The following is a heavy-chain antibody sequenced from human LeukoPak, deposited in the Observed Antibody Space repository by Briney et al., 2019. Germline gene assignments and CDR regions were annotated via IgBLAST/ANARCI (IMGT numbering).Heavy chain of an antibody. CDR2: VWFDGSHD. Sequence: PGGSLRLSCAASGFTFSNYGFHWVRQAPGKGQEWVAVVWFDGSHDYYGDSLKGRFTTSRDNSKSTLFLQMNSLTTEDTAVYYCARDPDLYGDSFFDLWGQGTLVTVSS. J-gene: IGHJ4*02. V-gene: IGHV3-33*01. CDR1: GFTFSNYG. D-gene: IGHD4-17*01. CDR3: ARDPDLYGDSFFDL.